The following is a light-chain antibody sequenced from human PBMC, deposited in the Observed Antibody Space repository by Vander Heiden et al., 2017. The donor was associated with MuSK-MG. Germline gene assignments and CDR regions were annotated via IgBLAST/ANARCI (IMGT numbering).Light chain of an antibody. CDR1: QTIIHRSNNKNS. CDR2: WAS. CDR3: QQYYSMPYT. J-gene: IGKJ2*01. Sequence: DIVMTQSPDSLAVSLGETATLNRTSSQTIIHRSNNKNSLAWFRQDPGQPPRSLIYWASPRGAGVPDRIRGSGSGAGFTLTIDGLRVEDVAVYCGQQYYSMPYTFGRGTNLEIK. V-gene: IGKV4-1*01.